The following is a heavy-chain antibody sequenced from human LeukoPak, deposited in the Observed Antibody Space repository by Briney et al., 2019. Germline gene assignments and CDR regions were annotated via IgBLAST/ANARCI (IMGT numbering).Heavy chain of an antibody. CDR3: VRVVSGTAAGGN. CDR1: GFTFSTYW. V-gene: IGHV3-74*01. D-gene: IGHD6-13*01. J-gene: IGHJ4*02. CDR2: IDSDGSST. Sequence: PGGSLRLSCAASGFTFSTYWMHWGRQGPGKGLVWVSRIDSDGSSTSYADSVKGRFTISRDNAKNTRNLQMNSLRAEDTAVYYCVRVVSGTAAGGNWGQGTLVTASS.